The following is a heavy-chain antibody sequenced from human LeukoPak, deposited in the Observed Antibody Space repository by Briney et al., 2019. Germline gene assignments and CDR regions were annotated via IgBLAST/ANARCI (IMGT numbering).Heavy chain of an antibody. CDR3: AKDLRLRLGELSLNFDY. CDR1: GFTFSSYA. D-gene: IGHD3-16*02. V-gene: IGHV3-30*04. Sequence: GGSLRLSCAASGFTFSSYAMHWVRQAPGKGLEWVAVISYDGSNKYYADSVKGRFTISRDNSKNTLHLQMNSLRAEDTAVYYCAKDLRLRLGELSLNFDYWGQGTLVTVSS. J-gene: IGHJ4*02. CDR2: ISYDGSNK.